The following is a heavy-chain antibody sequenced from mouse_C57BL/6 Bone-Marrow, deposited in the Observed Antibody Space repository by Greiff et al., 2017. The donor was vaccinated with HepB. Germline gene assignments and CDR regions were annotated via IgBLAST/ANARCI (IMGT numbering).Heavy chain of an antibody. D-gene: IGHD2-1*01. Sequence: EVKLVESGGGLVQPGGSLSLSCAASGFTFTDYYMSWVRQPPGKALEWLGFIRNKANGYTTEYSASVKGRFTISRDNSQSILYLQMNALRAEDSATYYCARYKVDYGNYFYWYFDVWGTGTTVTVSS. V-gene: IGHV7-3*01. CDR2: IRNKANGYTT. CDR3: ARYKVDYGNYFYWYFDV. CDR1: GFTFTDYY. J-gene: IGHJ1*03.